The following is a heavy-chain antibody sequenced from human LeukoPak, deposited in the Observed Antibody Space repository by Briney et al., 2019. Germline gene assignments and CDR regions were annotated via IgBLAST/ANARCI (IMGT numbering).Heavy chain of an antibody. CDR3: ARERYCGGDCYSGSDAFDI. CDR1: GFTFSDYY. J-gene: IGHJ3*02. V-gene: IGHV3-11*06. D-gene: IGHD2-21*02. Sequence: GGSLRLSCAASGFTFSDYYMSWIRQAPGKGLEWVSSISSSSSYIYYADSVKGRFTISRDNAKNSLYLQMNSLRAEDTAVYYCARERYCGGDCYSGSDAFDIWGQGTMVTVSS. CDR2: ISSSSSYI.